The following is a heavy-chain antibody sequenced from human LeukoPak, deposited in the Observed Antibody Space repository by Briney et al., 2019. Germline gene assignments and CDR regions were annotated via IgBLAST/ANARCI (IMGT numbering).Heavy chain of an antibody. J-gene: IGHJ4*02. CDR1: GGSTSGFY. CDR2: IDHSGDT. CDR3: ARGSPFQE. V-gene: IGHV4-34*01. Sequence: SETLSLTCAVYGGSTSGFYYTWIRQHPGKGLEWIGEIDHSGDTNYNPSLKSRATISIDTSKSQVFLKVTSVTAADAALYYCARGSPFQEWGQGTLVTVSS.